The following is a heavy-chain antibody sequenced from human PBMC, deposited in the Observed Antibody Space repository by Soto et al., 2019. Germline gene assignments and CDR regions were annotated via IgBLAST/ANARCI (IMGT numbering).Heavy chain of an antibody. J-gene: IGHJ6*02. Sequence: SETLSLTCTVSGGSISSGGYYWSWIRQHPGKGLEWIGYIYYSGSTYYNPSLKSRVTISVDTSKNQFSLKLSSVTAADTAVYYCARDSHSPAGDFWSGYVYYYYGMDVWGQGTTVTVSS. CDR1: GGSISSGGYY. CDR2: IYYSGST. D-gene: IGHD3-3*01. CDR3: ARDSHSPAGDFWSGYVYYYYGMDV. V-gene: IGHV4-31*03.